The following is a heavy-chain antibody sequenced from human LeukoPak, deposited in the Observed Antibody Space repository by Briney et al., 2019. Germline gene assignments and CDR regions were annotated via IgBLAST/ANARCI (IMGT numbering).Heavy chain of an antibody. CDR3: AKYSSGWYERNCFDP. D-gene: IGHD6-19*01. CDR2: ISGSGGST. V-gene: IGHV3-23*01. Sequence: PGGSLRLSCAASGFTFSSYAMSWVRQAPGKGLEWVSAISGSGGSTYYADSVKGRFTISRDNSKNMLYLQMNSLRAEDTAVYYCAKYSSGWYERNCFDPWGQGTLVTVSS. CDR1: GFTFSSYA. J-gene: IGHJ5*02.